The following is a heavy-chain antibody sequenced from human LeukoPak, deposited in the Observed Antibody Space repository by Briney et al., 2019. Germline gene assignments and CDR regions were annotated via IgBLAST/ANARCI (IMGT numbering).Heavy chain of an antibody. CDR2: ISAYNGNT. Sequence: ASVKVSCKASGYTFTSYGISWVRQAPGQGLEWMGWISAYNGNTNYAQKLQGRVTMTTDTSTSTAYMELRSLRSDDTAVYYCARASTVTTFLGAMYFDYWGQGTLVTVSS. J-gene: IGHJ4*02. CDR1: GYTFTSYG. D-gene: IGHD4-17*01. V-gene: IGHV1-18*01. CDR3: ARASTVTTFLGAMYFDY.